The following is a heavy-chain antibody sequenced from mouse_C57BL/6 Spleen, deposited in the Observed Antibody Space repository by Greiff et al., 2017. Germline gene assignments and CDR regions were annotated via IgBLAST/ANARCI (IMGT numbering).Heavy chain of an antibody. D-gene: IGHD1-1*01. V-gene: IGHV3-6*01. J-gene: IGHJ4*01. CDR1: GYSITSGYY. Sequence: EVKLQESGPGLVKPSQSLSLPCSATGYSITSGYYWNWIRQFPGNKLEWMGYISYDGSNNYNPSLKYRISITRDTSKNLFFLKLNSVTTEDTATYYYARAPMTTVVATDYYAMDYWGQGTSVTVSS. CDR3: ARAPMTTVVATDYYAMDY. CDR2: ISYDGSN.